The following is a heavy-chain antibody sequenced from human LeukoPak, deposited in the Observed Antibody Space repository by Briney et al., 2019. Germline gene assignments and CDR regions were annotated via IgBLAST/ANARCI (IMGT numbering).Heavy chain of an antibody. J-gene: IGHJ4*02. Sequence: GALRLSCAASGFTVSSNYMSWGRQAPGKGLEWVSVIYSGGSTYYADSVKGRFTISRDNSKNTLYLQMNSLRAEDTAVYYCARHSSQHGVFDYWGQGTLVTVSS. CDR1: GFTVSSNY. V-gene: IGHV3-53*01. CDR3: ARHSSQHGVFDY. CDR2: IYSGGST. D-gene: IGHD6-19*01.